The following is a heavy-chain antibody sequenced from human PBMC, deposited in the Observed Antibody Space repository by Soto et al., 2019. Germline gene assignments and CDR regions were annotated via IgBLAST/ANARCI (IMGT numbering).Heavy chain of an antibody. V-gene: IGHV1-46*01. CDR2: INPSGGST. D-gene: IGHD2-21*02. CDR3: ARDACGGDCYWGYFDY. CDR1: GYTFTSDY. Sequence: GATVKVSCKAYGYTFTSDYMHWLRQAPGQGLERMGIINPSGGSTSYAQKYQGRVTMTRDTSTSTVYMELSSLRSEDTAVYYCARDACGGDCYWGYFDYWGQGTLVTVSS. J-gene: IGHJ4*02.